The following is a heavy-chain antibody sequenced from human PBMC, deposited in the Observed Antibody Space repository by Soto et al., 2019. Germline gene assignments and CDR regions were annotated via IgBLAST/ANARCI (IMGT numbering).Heavy chain of an antibody. CDR1: GYTLTELS. CDR2: FDPEDGET. Sequence: ASVKVSCKVSGYTLTELSMHWVRQAPGKGLEWMGGFDPEDGETIYAQKFQGRVTMTEDTSTDTAYMELSSLRSEDTAVYYCATDLVVGALWAFAPWGQGTLVTVSS. V-gene: IGHV1-24*01. J-gene: IGHJ5*02. CDR3: ATDLVVGALWAFAP. D-gene: IGHD1-26*01.